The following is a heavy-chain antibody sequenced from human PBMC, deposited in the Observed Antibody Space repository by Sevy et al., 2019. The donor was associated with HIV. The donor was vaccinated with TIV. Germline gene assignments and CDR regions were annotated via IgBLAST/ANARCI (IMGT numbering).Heavy chain of an antibody. CDR2: IRYDGSNK. D-gene: IGHD6-13*01. J-gene: IGHJ6*02. CDR1: GFTFSSYG. Sequence: GGSLRLSCTASGFTFSSYGMHWVRQAPGKGLEWVAFIRYDGSNKYYADSVKGRFTISRDNSKNTFYLEMNSLRAEDTAVYYCAKDTAAAGMVPDYGMDVWGQGTTVTVSS. V-gene: IGHV3-30*02. CDR3: AKDTAAAGMVPDYGMDV.